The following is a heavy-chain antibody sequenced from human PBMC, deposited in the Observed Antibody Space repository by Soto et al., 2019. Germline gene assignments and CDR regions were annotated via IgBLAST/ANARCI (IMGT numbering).Heavy chain of an antibody. D-gene: IGHD3-22*01. CDR1: GFTFSSYA. V-gene: IGHV3-23*01. Sequence: EVQLLESGGGLVQPGGSLRLSCAASGFTFSSYAMSWVRQAPGKGLEWVSAISGSGGSTYYADSVKGRFTISRDNSKNTLYLQMNSLRAEDTAVYYCAKDWENDSSGYSTGRWDYWGQGTLVTVSS. J-gene: IGHJ4*02. CDR2: ISGSGGST. CDR3: AKDWENDSSGYSTGRWDY.